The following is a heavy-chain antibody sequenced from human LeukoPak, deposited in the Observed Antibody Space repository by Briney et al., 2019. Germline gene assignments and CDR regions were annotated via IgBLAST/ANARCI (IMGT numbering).Heavy chain of an antibody. Sequence: GASVKVSCKASGYTFTSYYMHWVRQAPGQGLEWMGIINPSGGSTSYAQKFQGRVTMTRDTSTSTVYMELSSLRSEDTAVYYCARGPIPYYDLWSGYPRFDPWGQGTLVTVSS. CDR3: ARGPIPYYDLWSGYPRFDP. CDR2: INPSGGST. V-gene: IGHV1-46*01. CDR1: GYTFTSYY. D-gene: IGHD3-3*01. J-gene: IGHJ5*02.